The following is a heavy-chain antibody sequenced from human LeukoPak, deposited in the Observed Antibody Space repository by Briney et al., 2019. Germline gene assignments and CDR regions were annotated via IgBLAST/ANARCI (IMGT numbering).Heavy chain of an antibody. Sequence: GGSLRLSCAASGFIFRNYAMSWVRQAPGKGLEWVSAITGSGDTTYYADSVKGRFTVSRDNSKNTLYVEMNTLRAEDTAVYYCAKWGGYDILTGYYASDFWGQGTLVTVSS. J-gene: IGHJ4*02. CDR2: ITGSGDTT. CDR1: GFIFRNYA. CDR3: AKWGGYDILTGYYASDF. D-gene: IGHD3-9*01. V-gene: IGHV3-23*01.